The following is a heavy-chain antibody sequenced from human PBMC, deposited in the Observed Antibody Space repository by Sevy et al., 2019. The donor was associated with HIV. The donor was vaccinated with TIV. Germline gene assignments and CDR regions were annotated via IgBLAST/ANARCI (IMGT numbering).Heavy chain of an antibody. CDR2: IYSTGST. CDR3: ATPRGRYWYEGTGGYFDL. J-gene: IGHJ2*01. CDR1: GGSISRSSYY. V-gene: IGHV4-39*01. Sequence: SETLSLTCTVSGGSISRSSYYWGWIRQPPGKGLEWIGSIYSTGSTSYNPSLKSRVTLSADTSKNQFSLKLDSVSAADTAVYYCATPRGRYWYEGTGGYFDLWGRGALVTVSS. D-gene: IGHD2-8*02.